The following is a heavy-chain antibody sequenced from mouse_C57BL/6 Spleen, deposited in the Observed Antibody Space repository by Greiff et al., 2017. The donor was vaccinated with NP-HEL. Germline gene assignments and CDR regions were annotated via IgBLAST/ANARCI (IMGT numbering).Heavy chain of an antibody. J-gene: IGHJ4*01. CDR3: AREGYHGDFDYAMDY. CDR2: IWTGGGT. V-gene: IGHV2-9-1*01. Sequence: VQGVESGPGLVAPSQSLSITCTVSGFSLTSYAISWVRQPPGKGLEWLGVIWTGGGTNYNSALKSRLSISKDNSKSQVFLKMNSLQTDDTARYYCAREGYHGDFDYAMDYWGQGTSVTVSS. CDR1: GFSLTSYA. D-gene: IGHD2-14*01.